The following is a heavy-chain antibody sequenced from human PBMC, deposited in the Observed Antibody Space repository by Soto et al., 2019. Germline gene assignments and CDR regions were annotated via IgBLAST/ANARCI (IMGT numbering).Heavy chain of an antibody. D-gene: IGHD3-10*01. J-gene: IGHJ4*02. Sequence: EVQLVESGGGLVQPGGSLRLSCAASGFTFSSHWMHWVRQAPGKGLVWVSRINSDGRSPSYADSVKGGFTISRDNAKNTLYLQMNSLRAEDTAVYYCARDYVKEYYYGSGSYYAYWGQGTLVTVSS. V-gene: IGHV3-74*01. CDR3: ARDYVKEYYYGSGSYYAY. CDR1: GFTFSSHW. CDR2: INSDGRSP.